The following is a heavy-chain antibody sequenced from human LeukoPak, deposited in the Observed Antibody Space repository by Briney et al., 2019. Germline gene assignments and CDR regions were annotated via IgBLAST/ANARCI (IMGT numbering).Heavy chain of an antibody. D-gene: IGHD5-12*01. CDR3: ARHGSYSGYDPFDY. CDR1: GGSISSYY. V-gene: IGHV4-59*08. Sequence: SETLSLTCTVSGGSISSYYWSWIRQPPGKGLEWIGYIYYSGSTNYNPSLKSRVTISVDTSKNQFSLKLSSVAAADTAVYYCARHGSYSGYDPFDYWGQGTLVTVSS. CDR2: IYYSGST. J-gene: IGHJ4*01.